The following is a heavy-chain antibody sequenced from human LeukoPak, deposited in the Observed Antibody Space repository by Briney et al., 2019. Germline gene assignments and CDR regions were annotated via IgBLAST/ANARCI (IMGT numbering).Heavy chain of an antibody. D-gene: IGHD5-18*01. Sequence: GGSLRLSCAASGFTFSSYAMSWVRQAPGKGLEWASAISGSGGNTYYADSVKGRFTISRDNSKNTLYLQMNSLRAEDTAVYYCAKVSRQLGYVFDYWGQGTLVTVSS. CDR2: ISGSGGNT. CDR3: AKVSRQLGYVFDY. V-gene: IGHV3-23*01. CDR1: GFTFSSYA. J-gene: IGHJ4*02.